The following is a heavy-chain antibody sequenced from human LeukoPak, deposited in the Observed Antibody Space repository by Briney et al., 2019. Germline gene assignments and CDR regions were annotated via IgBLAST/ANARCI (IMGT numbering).Heavy chain of an antibody. D-gene: IGHD3-10*01. CDR3: VRDRYYYGSGSFGFDY. V-gene: IGHV4-30-4*01. J-gene: IGHJ4*02. CDR1: GGSISSGDYY. Sequence: SETLSLTCTVSGGSISSGDYYWSWIRQPPGKGLEWIGYIYYSGSTYYNPSLKSRVTISVDTSKNQFSLKLSSVTAADTAVYYCVRDRYYYGSGSFGFDYWGQGTLVTVSS. CDR2: IYYSGST.